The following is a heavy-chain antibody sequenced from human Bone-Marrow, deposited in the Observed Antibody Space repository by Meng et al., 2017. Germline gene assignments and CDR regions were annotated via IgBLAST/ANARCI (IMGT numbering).Heavy chain of an antibody. CDR3: ARGPTTMAHDFDY. J-gene: IGHJ4*02. D-gene: IGHD4-11*01. Sequence: QVQLQRWGAGLLKPSETLSLICVVSGGSFSDYYWSWIRQPPGKGLEWIGEINHSGSTNYNPSLESRATISVDTSQNNLSLKLSSVTAADSAVYYCARGPTTMAHDFDYWGQGTLVTVSS. CDR2: INHSGST. CDR1: GGSFSDYY. V-gene: IGHV4-34*01.